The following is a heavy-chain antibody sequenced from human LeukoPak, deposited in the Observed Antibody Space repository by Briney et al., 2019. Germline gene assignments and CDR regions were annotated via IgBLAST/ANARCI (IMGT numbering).Heavy chain of an antibody. D-gene: IGHD6-19*01. CDR3: AKDLALAGTGGGFDV. V-gene: IGHV3-23*01. CDR2: ISADDKA. CDR1: GFSFTTYA. J-gene: IGHJ3*01. Sequence: GGSLRLSCAASGFSFTTYAINWVRQAPGKGLEWVSGISADDKAYYADSVKGRFTISRDNSKNTVSLQMSSLRADDTTLYYCAKDLALAGTGGGFDVWGQGTRVAVSS.